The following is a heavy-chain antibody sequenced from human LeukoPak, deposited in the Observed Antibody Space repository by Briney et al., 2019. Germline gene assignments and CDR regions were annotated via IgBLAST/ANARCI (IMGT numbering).Heavy chain of an antibody. CDR2: INQDGGAI. CDR1: GFTFSNYG. V-gene: IGHV3-7*04. D-gene: IGHD6-19*01. J-gene: IGHJ3*02. Sequence: GGSLRLSCAASGFTFSNYGMSWVRQAPGKGLEWVANINQDGGAIYYVDSVKGRFTIARDNAKNSLYLQMNSLRADDTAVYYCARAYSAGWDDAFDIWGQGTMVTVSS. CDR3: ARAYSAGWDDAFDI.